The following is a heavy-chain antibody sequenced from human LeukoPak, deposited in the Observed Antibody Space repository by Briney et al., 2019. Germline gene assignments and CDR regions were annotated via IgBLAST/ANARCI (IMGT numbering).Heavy chain of an antibody. CDR1: GGSISSGGYY. V-gene: IGHV4-39*07. D-gene: IGHD2-2*02. Sequence: TSETLSLTCTVSGGSISSGGYYWSWIRQPPGKGLEWIGEINHSGSTNYNPSLKSRVTISVDTSKNQFSLKLSSVTAADTAVYYCARGAPTSYCSSTSCYKAAPVAPFDYWGQGTLVTVSS. CDR2: INHSGST. CDR3: ARGAPTSYCSSTSCYKAAPVAPFDY. J-gene: IGHJ4*02.